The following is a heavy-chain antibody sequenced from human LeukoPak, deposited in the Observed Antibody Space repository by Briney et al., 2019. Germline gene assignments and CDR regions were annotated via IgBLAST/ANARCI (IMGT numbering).Heavy chain of an antibody. CDR2: MYYSGDT. CDR1: VDSISNSW. Sequence: PSETLSLTCTVSVDSISNSWWGWIRQPPGKGLEWIASMYYSGDTYNPPLKSRLTISVDTSKNQFSLKLSSVTAADTAVYYCARHMGGYFSRPFDYWGQGILVTVSS. V-gene: IGHV4-39*01. CDR3: ARHMGGYFSRPFDY. D-gene: IGHD3-22*01. J-gene: IGHJ4*02.